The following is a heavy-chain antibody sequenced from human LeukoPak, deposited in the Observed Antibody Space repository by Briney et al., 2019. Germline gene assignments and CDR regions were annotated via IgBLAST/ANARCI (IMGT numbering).Heavy chain of an antibody. J-gene: IGHJ3*02. V-gene: IGHV3-72*01. CDR3: SRSPESGGNVFDI. Sequence: PEGSLRLSCAASGYTFSDHYIDWVRQAPGKGLEWVGRMRNKANSYTTENAASVKGRLTLSRDDSKRLVFLQLSSLKIEDTAVYYCSRSPESGGNVFDIWGQGTMVTVSS. CDR1: GYTFSDHY. CDR2: MRNKANSYTT. D-gene: IGHD3-16*01.